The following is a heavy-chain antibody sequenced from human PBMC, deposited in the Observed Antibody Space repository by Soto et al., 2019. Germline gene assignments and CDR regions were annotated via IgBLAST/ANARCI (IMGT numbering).Heavy chain of an antibody. J-gene: IGHJ6*03. V-gene: IGHV3-48*01. D-gene: IGHD6-13*01. CDR1: GFSFSTYS. CDR2: ISSTSSTI. Sequence: VGSLRLSCAASGFSFSTYSMNWVRQATGKGLEWVSYISSTSSTIHYADSVKGRFTISRDNAKNSLYLQMNNLRAEDTAVYYCARVQGVSAYYYYYMDVWGKGTTVTVSS. CDR3: ARVQGVSAYYYYYMDV.